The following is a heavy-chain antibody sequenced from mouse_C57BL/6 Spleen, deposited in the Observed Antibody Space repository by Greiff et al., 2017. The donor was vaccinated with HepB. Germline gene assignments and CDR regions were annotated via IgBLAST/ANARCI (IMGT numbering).Heavy chain of an antibody. CDR2: IYWDDDK. Sequence: QVTLKESGPGILQSSQTLSLTCSFSGFSLSTSGMGVSWIRQPSGKGLEWLAHIYWDDDKRYNPSLKSRLTITKDTSRNQVFLKITSVDTADTATYYCARVYYYGSPFYAMDYWGQGTSVTVSS. V-gene: IGHV8-12*01. J-gene: IGHJ4*01. D-gene: IGHD1-1*01. CDR1: GFSLSTSGMG. CDR3: ARVYYYGSPFYAMDY.